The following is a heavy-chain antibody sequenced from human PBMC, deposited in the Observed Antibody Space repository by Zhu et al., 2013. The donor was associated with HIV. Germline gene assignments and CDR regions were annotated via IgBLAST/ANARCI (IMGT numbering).Heavy chain of an antibody. Sequence: QVQLVQSGAEVKKPGASVKVSCKASGYTFTSYYMHWVRQAPGQGLEWMGIINPSGGSTSYAQKFQGRVTMTRDTSISTAYMELSRLRSDDTAVYYCARDTKTGYGNYYYYYMDVWGKGTTVTVSS. J-gene: IGHJ6*03. V-gene: IGHV1-46*01. CDR1: GYTFTSYY. CDR2: INPSGGST. CDR3: ARDTKTGYGNYYYYYMDV. D-gene: IGHD3-9*01.